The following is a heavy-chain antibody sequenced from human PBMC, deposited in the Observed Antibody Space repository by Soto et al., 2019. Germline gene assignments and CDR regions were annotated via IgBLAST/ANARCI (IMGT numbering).Heavy chain of an antibody. CDR1: GGSISSGGYY. J-gene: IGHJ5*02. V-gene: IGHV4-31*03. CDR2: IYYSGST. D-gene: IGHD5-18*01. CDR3: ARDRRSYGHSFDP. Sequence: LSRTCTVSGGSISSGGYYWSWIRQHPGKGLEWIGYIYYSGSTYYNPSLKSRVTISVDTSKNQFSLKLSSVTAADTAVYYCARDRRSYGHSFDPWGQGTLVT.